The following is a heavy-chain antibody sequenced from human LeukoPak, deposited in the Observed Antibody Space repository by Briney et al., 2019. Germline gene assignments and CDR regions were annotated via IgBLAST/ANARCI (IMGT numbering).Heavy chain of an antibody. D-gene: IGHD6-13*01. V-gene: IGHV1-18*01. Sequence: ASVKVSCKASGYTFSNYGINWLRQAPGQGLEWMGWISDYNSNRNYVQKFQGRFTLTADTPSSTAYMELRSLTSDDTATYYCARSGRSWYDWSDPWGQGTQVTVSA. CDR3: ARSGRSWYDWSDP. J-gene: IGHJ5*02. CDR1: GYTFSNYG. CDR2: ISDYNSNR.